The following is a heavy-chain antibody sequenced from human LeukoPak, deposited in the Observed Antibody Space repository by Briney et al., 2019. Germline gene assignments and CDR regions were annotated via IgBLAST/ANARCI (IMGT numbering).Heavy chain of an antibody. CDR1: GFTFSTYA. CDR2: ISGGGDTT. CDR3: AKAANYDILTGYYLDY. D-gene: IGHD3-9*01. V-gene: IGHV3-23*01. Sequence: GGSLRLSCAASGFTFSTYAMSWVRQAPGKGLDWVSAISGGGDTTYYADSVKGRFTISRDNSKNTLYLQMNNLRAEDTAIYYCAKAANYDILTGYYLDYWGQGTLVTVSS. J-gene: IGHJ4*02.